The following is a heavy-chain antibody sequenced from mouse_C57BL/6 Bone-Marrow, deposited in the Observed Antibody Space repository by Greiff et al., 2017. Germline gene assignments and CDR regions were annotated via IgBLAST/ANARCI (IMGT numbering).Heavy chain of an antibody. V-gene: IGHV1-53*01. CDR1: CYTFTRYW. D-gene: IGHD1-1*01. CDR3: ANYYYGGY. CDR2: INPSHGGT. Sequence: VQLQQPGTELVNPCASVTLSFTASCYTFTRYWMHCVKQSPGQGLEWIVNINPSHGGTNYNEKFTSKATLTVDKSSSTAYMQLSSLTSEDSAVYYCANYYYGGYWGQGTTLTVSS. J-gene: IGHJ2*01.